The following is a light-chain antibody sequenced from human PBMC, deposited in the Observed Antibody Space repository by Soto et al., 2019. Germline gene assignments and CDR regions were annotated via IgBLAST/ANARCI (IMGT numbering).Light chain of an antibody. CDR1: TSNIESHP. V-gene: IGLV1-44*01. CDR3: ATWDDSRNGV. Sequence: VLTQPPSASGTPGQRIIISCSGSTSNIESHPVNWFQQVPGAAPKFLIKTNNQRPSGVPDRFSGSKSGASASLAISGLQSEDEATYYCATWDDSRNGVFGSGTKVTV. CDR2: TNN. J-gene: IGLJ1*01.